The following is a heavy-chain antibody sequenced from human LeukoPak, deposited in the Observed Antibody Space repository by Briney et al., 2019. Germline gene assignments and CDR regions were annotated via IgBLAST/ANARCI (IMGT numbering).Heavy chain of an antibody. CDR1: GFTVSGTY. J-gene: IGHJ3*02. CDR3: ARDPDQYDGVAFDI. D-gene: IGHD2/OR15-2a*01. V-gene: IGHV3-53*01. Sequence: GGSLRLSCAASGFTVSGTYMSWVRQAPGKGLEWVSVIYSGGKTYYADSVKGRFTISRDNSKNTLYLQMNSLRAEDTAVYYCARDPDQYDGVAFDIWGQGTKVTVSS. CDR2: IYSGGKT.